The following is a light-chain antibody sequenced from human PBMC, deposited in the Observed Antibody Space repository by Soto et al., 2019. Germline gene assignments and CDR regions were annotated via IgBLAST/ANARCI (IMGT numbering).Light chain of an antibody. J-gene: IGLJ1*01. CDR1: SNDVGGYNY. CDR3: TSYTTISFYF. V-gene: IGLV2-14*01. Sequence: QSALTQPASVSGSPGQSITISCTGTSNDVGGYNYVSWYQQHPDKAPKLMIYEVTNRPSGVSNRFSGSKSGNTASLTISGLQAEDEADYYCTSYTTISFYFFGTGTKVTVL. CDR2: EVT.